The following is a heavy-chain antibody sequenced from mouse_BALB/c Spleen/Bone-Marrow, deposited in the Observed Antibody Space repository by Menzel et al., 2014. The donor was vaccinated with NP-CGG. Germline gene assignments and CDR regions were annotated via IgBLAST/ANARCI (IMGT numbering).Heavy chain of an antibody. V-gene: IGHV2-6*02. Sequence: VQVVESGPGLVAPSQSLSIPCTVSGFSLTTYGVHWVRQPPGKGLEWLVVIWSDGSTTYNSALKSRLSISKDNSKSQVFLKMNSLQTDDTAMYYCARNPYGNYAMDYWGQGTSVTVSS. CDR1: GFSLTTYG. CDR3: ARNPYGNYAMDY. D-gene: IGHD2-10*02. J-gene: IGHJ4*01. CDR2: IWSDGST.